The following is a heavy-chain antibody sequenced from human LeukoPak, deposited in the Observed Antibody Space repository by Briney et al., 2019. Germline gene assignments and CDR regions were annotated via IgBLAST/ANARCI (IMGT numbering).Heavy chain of an antibody. D-gene: IGHD5-18*01. J-gene: IGHJ4*02. CDR2: IYYSGST. CDR1: GGSISSGGYY. V-gene: IGHV4-31*03. Sequence: SSETLSLTCTVSGGSISSGGYYWSWIRQHPGKGLEWIGYIYYSGSTYYNPSLKSRVTISVDTSKNHFSLKVSSVTAADTAVYYCARVHSPKNSYGPQYYFDYWGQGTLVTVSS. CDR3: ARVHSPKNSYGPQYYFDY.